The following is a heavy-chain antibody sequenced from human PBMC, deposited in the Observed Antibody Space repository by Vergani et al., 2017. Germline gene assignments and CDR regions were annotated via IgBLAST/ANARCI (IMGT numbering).Heavy chain of an antibody. CDR2: IIPIFGTA. J-gene: IGHJ5*02. V-gene: IGHV1-69*01. CDR1: GYTFTGYY. D-gene: IGHD3-9*01. Sequence: QVQLVQSGAEVKKPGASVQVSCKASGYTFTGYYMHWVRQAPGQGLEWMGGIIPIFGTANYAQKFQGRVTITADESTSTAYMELSSLRSEDTAVYYCASVEFDWSIPPPWGQGTLVTVSS. CDR3: ASVEFDWSIPPP.